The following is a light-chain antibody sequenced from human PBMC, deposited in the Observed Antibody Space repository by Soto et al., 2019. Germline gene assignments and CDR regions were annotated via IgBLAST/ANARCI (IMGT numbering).Light chain of an antibody. CDR2: AAS. CDR3: QQSYSTPPYT. V-gene: IGKV1-39*01. CDR1: QSISSY. J-gene: IGKJ2*01. Sequence: DIQMTQSPSSLSASVGDRVTITCRASQSISSYLNWYQQKPGKAPKLLIYAASSVQSGVPSRFSGSASGTDFTHTISSLQPEDFATYYCQQSYSTPPYTFVPGTKLEIK.